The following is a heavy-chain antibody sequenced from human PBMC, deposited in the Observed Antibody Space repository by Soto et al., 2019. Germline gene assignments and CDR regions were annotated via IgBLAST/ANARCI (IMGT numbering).Heavy chain of an antibody. D-gene: IGHD7-27*01. V-gene: IGHV3-64D*06. Sequence: GGSLRLSFSASGFTFGTYTMHWVRQAPGRGPECVSTISSHGGRTFYADFVKGRFTMSSDNSKNTLYLQMSSLRLEDTAVYYCVKARATGPKSDFDYWGQGTLVTVSS. CDR3: VKARATGPKSDFDY. CDR2: ISSHGGRT. J-gene: IGHJ4*02. CDR1: GFTFGTYT.